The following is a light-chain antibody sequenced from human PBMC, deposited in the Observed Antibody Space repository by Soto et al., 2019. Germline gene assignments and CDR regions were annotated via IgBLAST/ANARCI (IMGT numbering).Light chain of an antibody. J-gene: IGKJ4*01. Sequence: DIPMTQSPSSVSASIGDRVAITCRASQDISSWLAWYQQKPGKAPSLLIYAASSLQSGVPSRFNGSGSGTDFTLTISSLQPEDFATYFCQQAHTFPSTFGGGTKVEIK. V-gene: IGKV1-12*02. CDR2: AAS. CDR3: QQAHTFPST. CDR1: QDISSW.